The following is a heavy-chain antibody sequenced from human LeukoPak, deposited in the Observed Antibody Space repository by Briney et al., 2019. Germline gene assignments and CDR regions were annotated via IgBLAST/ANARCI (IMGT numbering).Heavy chain of an antibody. D-gene: IGHD5-18*01. CDR1: GFTFSTYG. J-gene: IGHJ5*02. CDR2: IRYDGSNK. CDR3: AKDRGRQVYSYGSNWFDP. V-gene: IGHV3-30*02. Sequence: GGSLRLSCAASGFTFSTYGMHWVRQAPGKGLHWGAFIRYDGSNKYYADSVKGRFTISRDNSKNTLYLQINSLRAEDTAVYYCAKDRGRQVYSYGSNWFDPWGQGTLVTVSS.